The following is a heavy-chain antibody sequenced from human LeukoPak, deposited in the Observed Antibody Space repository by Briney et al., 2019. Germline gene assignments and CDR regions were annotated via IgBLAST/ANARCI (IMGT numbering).Heavy chain of an antibody. Sequence: PSETLSLTCAVYGGSFSGYYWSWIRQPPGKGLEWIGEINHSGSTNYNPSLKSRVSISIDTSKNQFSLSLTSVTAADTAVYYCSRGYDNEKSAYWGQGTLVTVSS. D-gene: IGHD3-22*01. CDR1: GGSFSGYY. CDR3: SRGYDNEKSAY. J-gene: IGHJ4*02. CDR2: INHSGST. V-gene: IGHV4-34*01.